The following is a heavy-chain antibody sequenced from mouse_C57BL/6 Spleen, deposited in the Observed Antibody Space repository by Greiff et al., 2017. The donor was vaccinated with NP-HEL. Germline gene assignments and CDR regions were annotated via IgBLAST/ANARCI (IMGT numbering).Heavy chain of an antibody. Sequence: EVQLQQSGAELVRPGASVKLSCTASGFNIKDDYMHWVKQRPEQGLEWIGWIDPENGDTEYASKFQGKATITADTSSNTAYLQLSSLTSEDTAVYYCTTGDYVPFAYWGQGTLVTVSA. CDR2: IDPENGDT. V-gene: IGHV14-4*01. CDR1: GFNIKDDY. D-gene: IGHD2-4*01. J-gene: IGHJ3*01. CDR3: TTGDYVPFAY.